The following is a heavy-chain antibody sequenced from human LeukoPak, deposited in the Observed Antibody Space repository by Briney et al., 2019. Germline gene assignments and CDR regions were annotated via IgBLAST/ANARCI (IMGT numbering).Heavy chain of an antibody. CDR1: GGSISSYY. D-gene: IGHD6-13*01. CDR2: IYYSGST. CDR3: ARHASSWYAHRYGIYV. J-gene: IGHJ6*02. V-gene: IGHV4-59*08. Sequence: SETLSLTCTVSGGSISSYYWSWIRQPPGKGLEWLGYIYYSGSTNYNPSLKSRVTISVDTSKNKFSQKRSSVTAADTSVYYCARHASSWYAHRYGIYVWGQGTTVTVSS.